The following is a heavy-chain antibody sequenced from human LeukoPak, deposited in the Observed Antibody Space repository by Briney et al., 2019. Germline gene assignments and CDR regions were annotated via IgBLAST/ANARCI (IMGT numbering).Heavy chain of an antibody. Sequence: GGSLRLSCAASGFTFSSYAMHWVRQAPGKGLEWVAVISYDGSNKYYADSVKGRFTISRDNSKNTLYLQMNSLRAEDTAVYYCARSGYSSSWFMYDYWGQGTLVTVSS. CDR1: GFTFSSYA. V-gene: IGHV3-30*04. CDR3: ARSGYSSSWFMYDY. J-gene: IGHJ4*02. D-gene: IGHD6-13*01. CDR2: ISYDGSNK.